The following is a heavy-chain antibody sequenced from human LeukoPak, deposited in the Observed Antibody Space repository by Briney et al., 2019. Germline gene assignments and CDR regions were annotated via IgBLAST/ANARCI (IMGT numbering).Heavy chain of an antibody. CDR3: AREGAGLDAFDL. V-gene: IGHV3-23*01. D-gene: IGHD3/OR15-3a*01. CDR1: GCTFSNYG. J-gene: IGHJ3*01. CDR2: ISRSGGST. Sequence: GGSLRLSCAASGCTFSNYGMSWVRQAPGKGLEWVSSISRSGGSTHYADSVKGRFVISRDTSKNTLHLQMNSLTAGDTAVYYCAREGAGLDAFDLWGQGTVVTVSS.